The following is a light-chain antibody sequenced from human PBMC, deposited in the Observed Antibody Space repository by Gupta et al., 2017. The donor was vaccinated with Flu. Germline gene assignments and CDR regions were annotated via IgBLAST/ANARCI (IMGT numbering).Light chain of an antibody. CDR1: QGINNF. V-gene: IGKV1-9*01. J-gene: IGKJ2*01. CDR3: QQLNTYPHT. Sequence: DIQLTQSPPFLSASVGDRVTVTCRASQGINNFLAWYQQKPGKAPKLLIYAASTLQSGVPSRFIGSGSGTEFSLTISSLQPEDFATYYCQQLNTYPHTFGQGTKLEIK. CDR2: AAS.